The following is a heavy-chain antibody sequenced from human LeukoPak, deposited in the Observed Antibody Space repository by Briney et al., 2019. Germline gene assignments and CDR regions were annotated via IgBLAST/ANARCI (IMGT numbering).Heavy chain of an antibody. CDR2: ISSSSSYI. V-gene: IGHV3-21*01. J-gene: IGHJ4*02. CDR1: GFTFSSYS. CDR3: ARSAYCGGDCPSEFDY. Sequence: KSGGSLRLSCAASGFTFSSYSMNWVRQAPGKGLEWVSSISSSSSYIYYADSVKGRFTISRDNSKNTLYLQMNSLRAEDAAVYYCARSAYCGGDCPSEFDYWGQGTLVTVSS. D-gene: IGHD2-21*02.